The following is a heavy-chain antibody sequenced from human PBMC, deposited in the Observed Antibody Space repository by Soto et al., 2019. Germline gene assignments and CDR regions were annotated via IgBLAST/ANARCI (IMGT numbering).Heavy chain of an antibody. J-gene: IGHJ3*01. CDR3: AKVSDYSTTFEAFDV. CDR2: LSGSGRST. Sequence: EVRLLESGGGLVQPGASLRLSCEGSGFIFSNYAMTWVRQAPGKGLEWVSCLSGSGRSTYYSDSVKGRFTISRDNSNNTLYLHMSSLGVDDTAVYFCAKVSDYSTTFEAFDVWGQGTMLTVSS. V-gene: IGHV3-23*01. CDR1: GFIFSNYA. D-gene: IGHD6-13*01.